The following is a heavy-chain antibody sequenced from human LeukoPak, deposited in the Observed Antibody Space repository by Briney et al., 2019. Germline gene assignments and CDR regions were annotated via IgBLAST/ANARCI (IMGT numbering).Heavy chain of an antibody. J-gene: IGHJ4*02. CDR1: GGSISSGGYY. CDR3: AAGQSRWYFDY. CDR2: IYYSGST. Sequence: SETLALTCTVSGGSISSGGYYWSWIRQHPRKGLEWIGYIYYSGSTYYNPSLKSRVTISVDTSKNQFSLKLSSVTAADTAVYCCAAGQSRWYFDYWGQGTLVTVSS. V-gene: IGHV4-31*03.